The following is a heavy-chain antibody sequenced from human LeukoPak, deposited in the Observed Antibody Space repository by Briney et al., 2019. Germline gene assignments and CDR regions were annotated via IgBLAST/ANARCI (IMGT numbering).Heavy chain of an antibody. J-gene: IGHJ4*02. CDR1: GGSISSGSYY. V-gene: IGHV4-39*07. Sequence: PSETLSLTCTVSGGSISSGSYYWGWIRQPPGKGLEWIGSIYYSGSTYYKPSLKSRVTISVDTSKNQFSLKLSSVTAADTAVYYCARVSPAGGYYFDYWGQGTLVTVSS. D-gene: IGHD3-10*01. CDR2: IYYSGST. CDR3: ARVSPAGGYYFDY.